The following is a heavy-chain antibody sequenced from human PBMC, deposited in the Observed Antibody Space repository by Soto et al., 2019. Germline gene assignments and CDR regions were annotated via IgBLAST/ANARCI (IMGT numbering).Heavy chain of an antibody. CDR2: ICPGYSNI. CDR3: ARHWDFEYSSSWSPSGY. CDR1: VYIFTDHC. J-gene: IGHJ4*02. D-gene: IGHD6-13*01. V-gene: IGHV5-51*01. Sequence: GESLKISCKGSVYIFTDHCIVWVRQMAGKGLEWVGIICPGYSNIIYSPSVQGQVTISADMSISTAYLQWSSLKASDTAIYYCARHWDFEYSSSWSPSGYWGQGTLVTVSS.